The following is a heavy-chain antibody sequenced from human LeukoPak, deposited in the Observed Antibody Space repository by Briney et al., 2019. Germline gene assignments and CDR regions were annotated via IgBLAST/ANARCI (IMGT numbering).Heavy chain of an antibody. D-gene: IGHD6-13*01. CDR1: GGSFSSYY. CDR3: ARITYSSSWYCFDY. Sequence: PSETLSLTCAVYGGSFSSYYWSWIRQPPGKGLEWIGEINHTGSTKYNPSLKSRVSISVDTSKNQFSLKLSSVTAADTAVYYCARITYSSSWYCFDYWGQGTLVTVSS. V-gene: IGHV4-34*01. J-gene: IGHJ4*02. CDR2: INHTGST.